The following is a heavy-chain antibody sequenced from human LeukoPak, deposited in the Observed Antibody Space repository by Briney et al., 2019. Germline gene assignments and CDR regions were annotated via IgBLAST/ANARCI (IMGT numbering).Heavy chain of an antibody. CDR1: GFPFSTYW. CDR3: TRDSGLTGYDLLDY. J-gene: IGHJ4*02. CDR2: IKNDGSEK. V-gene: IGHV3-7*01. D-gene: IGHD5-12*01. Sequence: GGSLRLSCAASGFPFSTYWITWVRQAPRKGLEWVANIKNDGSEKYYVDSVKGRFTISRDNAENSLFLQMNSLRVEDTAIYYCTRDSGLTGYDLLDYWGQGTLVTVSS.